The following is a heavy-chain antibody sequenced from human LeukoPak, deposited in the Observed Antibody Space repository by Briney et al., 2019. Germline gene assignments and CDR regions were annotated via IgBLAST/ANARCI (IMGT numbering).Heavy chain of an antibody. CDR1: GFIFSSYG. Sequence: GGSLRLSCAASGFIFSSYGLHWVRQAPGKGLEWVAVISNDGNNKYYADSVKGRFTISRDNSKNTLFLQMNSLRAEDTAVYYCASLLLYCSGATCYSDYWGQGTLVTVSS. CDR3: ASLLLYCSGATCYSDY. J-gene: IGHJ4*02. CDR2: ISNDGNNK. V-gene: IGHV3-30*03. D-gene: IGHD2-15*01.